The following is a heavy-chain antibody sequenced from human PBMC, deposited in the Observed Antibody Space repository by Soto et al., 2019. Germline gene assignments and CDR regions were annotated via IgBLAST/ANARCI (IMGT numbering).Heavy chain of an antibody. J-gene: IGHJ4*02. CDR3: AKRATGTYFDY. CDR2: ISGSGSST. CDR1: GFTFSSYS. D-gene: IGHD1-1*01. Sequence: PGGSLRLSCAASGFTFSSYSMNWVRQAPGKGLEWVSVISGSGSSTYYADSVKGRFTISRDNSKNTLYLQMNSLRAEDTAVYYCAKRATGTYFDYWGQGTLVTVSS. V-gene: IGHV3-23*01.